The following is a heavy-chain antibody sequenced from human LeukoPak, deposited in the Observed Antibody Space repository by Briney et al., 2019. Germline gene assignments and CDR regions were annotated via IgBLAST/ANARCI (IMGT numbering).Heavy chain of an antibody. CDR1: GFTFSKYA. CDR2: VSGRGDNT. J-gene: IGHJ5*02. Sequence: GGSLRLSCAASGFTFSKYAMNWVRQAPGKGLEWVSAVSGRGDNTYYADSVKGRFTISRDNAKNSLYLQMNSLRAEDTAVYYCARAEAPWGQGTLVTVSS. CDR3: ARAEAP. V-gene: IGHV3-23*01.